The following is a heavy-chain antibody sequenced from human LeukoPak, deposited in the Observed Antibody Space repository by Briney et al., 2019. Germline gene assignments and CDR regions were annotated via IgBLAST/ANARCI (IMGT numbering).Heavy chain of an antibody. V-gene: IGHV3-30-3*01. Sequence: PGRSLRLSCAASGFTFSSFAMHWVRQAPGKGLEWVAVISYDGNNKYYADSVKGRFTISRDNSKNMLYLQMNSLRVEDTAVHYCAKDVAPDSGWDLDYWGQGTLVTVSS. D-gene: IGHD6-19*01. CDR2: ISYDGNNK. J-gene: IGHJ4*02. CDR3: AKDVAPDSGWDLDY. CDR1: GFTFSSFA.